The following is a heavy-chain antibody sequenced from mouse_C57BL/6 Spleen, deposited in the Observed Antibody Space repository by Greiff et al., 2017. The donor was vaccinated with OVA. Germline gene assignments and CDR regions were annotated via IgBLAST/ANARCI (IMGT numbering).Heavy chain of an antibody. V-gene: IGHV1-62-2*01. CDR2: FYPGSGSI. Sequence: VQLQESGAELVKPGASVKLSCKASGYTFTEYTIHWVKQRSGQGLEWIGWFYPGSGSIKYNEKFKDKATLTADKSSSTVYMELSRLTSEDSAVYFCARHEDYYGSSYYYFDYWGQGTTLTVSS. D-gene: IGHD1-1*01. CDR3: ARHEDYYGSSYYYFDY. CDR1: GYTFTEYT. J-gene: IGHJ2*01.